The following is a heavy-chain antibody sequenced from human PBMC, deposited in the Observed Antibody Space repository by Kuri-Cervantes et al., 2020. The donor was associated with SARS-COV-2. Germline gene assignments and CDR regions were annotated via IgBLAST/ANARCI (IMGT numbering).Heavy chain of an antibody. Sequence: SLKISCAASGFTFDDYAMHWVRQAPGKGLEWVSGISWNSGSIGYADSAKGRFTISRDNAKNSLYLQMNSLRAEDTAVYYCARDVRGYSYGLPYYYYYGMDVWGQGTTVTVSS. CDR2: ISWNSGSI. CDR1: GFTFDDYA. V-gene: IGHV3-9*01. D-gene: IGHD5-18*01. J-gene: IGHJ6*02. CDR3: ARDVRGYSYGLPYYYYYGMDV.